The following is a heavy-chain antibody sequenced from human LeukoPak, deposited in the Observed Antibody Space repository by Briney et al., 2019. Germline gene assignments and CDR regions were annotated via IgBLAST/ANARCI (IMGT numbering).Heavy chain of an antibody. CDR3: ARDSSPRYSGYDWVF. CDR1: GFAFSDYW. J-gene: IGHJ4*02. D-gene: IGHD5-12*01. Sequence: GGSLRLSCTASGFAFSDYWMSWIRQAPGKGLEWLANINQDGSQTSYVDSVRGRFTVSRDNAKNSLYLQMNSLRADDTAVYYCARDSSPRYSGYDWVFWGRGTLVTVSS. V-gene: IGHV3-7*01. CDR2: INQDGSQT.